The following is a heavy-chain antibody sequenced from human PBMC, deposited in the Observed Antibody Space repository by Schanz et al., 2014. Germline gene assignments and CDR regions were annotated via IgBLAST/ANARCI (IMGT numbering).Heavy chain of an antibody. CDR3: VRGGSGSHYRLDY. Sequence: EVQLVESGGGLVKPGGSLRLSCGVSGFTASSHSMNWVRQAPGKGLEWVSYISGSSRTIYYADSMKGRFTVSRDNAENALYLQMNSLRAEDTGLYFCVRGGSGSHYRLDYWGQGTLVTVSS. D-gene: IGHD1-26*01. V-gene: IGHV3-48*01. J-gene: IGHJ4*02. CDR1: GFTASSHS. CDR2: ISGSSRTI.